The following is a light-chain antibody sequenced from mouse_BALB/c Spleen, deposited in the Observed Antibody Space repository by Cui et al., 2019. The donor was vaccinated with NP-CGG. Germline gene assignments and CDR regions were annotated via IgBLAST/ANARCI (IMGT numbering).Light chain of an antibody. CDR2: DTN. CDR3: ALWYSNHWV. J-gene: IGLJ1*01. V-gene: IGLV1*01. Sequence: QAVLSLESALTTLPGETVTLTCRSSTGAVTTSNYANWVQEKPDHLFTGLIGDTNNRAPGVPARFSGSLIGDKAALTITGAQTEDEAIYFCALWYSNHWVFGGGTKLTVL. CDR1: TGAVTTSNY.